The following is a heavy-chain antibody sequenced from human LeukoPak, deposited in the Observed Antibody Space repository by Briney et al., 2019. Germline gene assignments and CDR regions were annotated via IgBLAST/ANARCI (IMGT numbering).Heavy chain of an antibody. CDR2: IYNSGSI. Sequence: SETLSLTCTVSGGSISRYFWSWIRQPPGKGLEWIGYIYNSGSISSNPSLKSRVTVSVDTSKNQLSLKLSSVTAADTAVYYCARGPHGSYYVFDYWGQGTLVTVSS. D-gene: IGHD1-26*01. J-gene: IGHJ4*02. V-gene: IGHV4-59*01. CDR3: ARGPHGSYYVFDY. CDR1: GGSISRYF.